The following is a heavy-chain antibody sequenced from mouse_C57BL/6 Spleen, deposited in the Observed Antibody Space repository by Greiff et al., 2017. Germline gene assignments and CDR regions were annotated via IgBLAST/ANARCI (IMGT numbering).Heavy chain of an antibody. V-gene: IGHV1-26*01. CDR3: ARPGVYYDYQAWFAY. J-gene: IGHJ3*01. Sequence: EVQLQQSGPELVKPGASVKISCKASGYTFTDYYMNWVKQSHGKSLEWIGDINPNNGGTSYNQKFKGKATLTVDKSSSTAHMELRSLTSEDSAVYYCARPGVYYDYQAWFAYWGQGTLVTVSA. CDR2: INPNNGGT. D-gene: IGHD2-4*01. CDR1: GYTFTDYY.